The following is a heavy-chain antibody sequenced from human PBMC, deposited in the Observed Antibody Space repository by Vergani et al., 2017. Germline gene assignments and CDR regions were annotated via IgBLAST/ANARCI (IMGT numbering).Heavy chain of an antibody. J-gene: IGHJ4*02. Sequence: QVQLVQSGAEVKKPGSSVKVSCKASGGTFSSYAISWVRQAPGQGLEWMGRIIPILGTANYAQKFQGRVTITADESTSTADMELSSLRSEDTAVYYCARELYYDSSGYLDYWGQGTLVTVSS. CDR1: GGTFSSYA. CDR2: IIPILGTA. D-gene: IGHD3-22*01. V-gene: IGHV1-69*11. CDR3: ARELYYDSSGYLDY.